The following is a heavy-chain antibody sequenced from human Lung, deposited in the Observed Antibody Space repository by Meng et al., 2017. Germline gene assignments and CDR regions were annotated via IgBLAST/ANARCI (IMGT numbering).Heavy chain of an antibody. Sequence: EVQLLESGGGLVQPGGSLRLSCAASGFTFNNYAMSWVRQAPEKGLEWVSATAATDGGTYHAASVRGRFTISRDNSKNTLSLQMNSLRADDTAIYYCARGTRVSCTGVICYPFDFWGQGTLVTVSS. J-gene: IGHJ4*02. CDR1: GFTFNNYA. CDR3: ARGTRVSCTGVICYPFDF. V-gene: IGHV3-23*01. D-gene: IGHD2-8*02. CDR2: TAATDGGT.